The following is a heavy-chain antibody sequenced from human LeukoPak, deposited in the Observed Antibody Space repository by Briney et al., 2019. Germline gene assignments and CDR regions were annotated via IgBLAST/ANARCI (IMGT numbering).Heavy chain of an antibody. CDR3: AREGNGYCSSTSCQDLYYMDV. J-gene: IGHJ6*03. V-gene: IGHV1-18*01. D-gene: IGHD2-2*03. CDR2: ISAYNGNT. CDR1: GYTFTSYG. Sequence: ASVKVSCKASGYTFTSYGISWVRQAPGQGLEWMGWISAYNGNTSYAQKLQGRVTMTTDTSTSTAYMELRSLRSDDTAVYYCAREGNGYCSSTSCQDLYYMDVWGKGTTVTVSS.